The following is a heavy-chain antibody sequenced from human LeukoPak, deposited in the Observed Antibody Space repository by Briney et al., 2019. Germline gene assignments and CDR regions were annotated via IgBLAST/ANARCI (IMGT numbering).Heavy chain of an antibody. V-gene: IGHV4-59*11. Sequence: SETLSLTCTVSGVSINSHYWSWIRQPPGKRLEWIGYIYHNGRSDYNPSLKTRVTISIRTSKQHLSLRLNSVTAADTAMYYCARGGALYGDYIAVDGFDVWGQGTMVTVSS. D-gene: IGHD4-17*01. CDR3: ARGGALYGDYIAVDGFDV. CDR2: IYHNGRS. CDR1: GVSINSHY. J-gene: IGHJ3*01.